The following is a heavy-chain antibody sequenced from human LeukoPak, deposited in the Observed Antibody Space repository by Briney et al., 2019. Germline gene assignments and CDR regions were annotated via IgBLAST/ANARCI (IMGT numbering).Heavy chain of an antibody. CDR3: AREGLSSGSYYLDWFDP. Sequence: GGSLRLSCRASGFIFSTYWMSWVRQAPGKGLEWVANIDEDGREKNYVDSVKGRFSISRDNAKNSLYLQMNSLRAEDTAVYYCAREGLSSGSYYLDWFDPWGQGTLVTVSS. CDR1: GFIFSTYW. D-gene: IGHD1-26*01. CDR2: IDEDGREK. J-gene: IGHJ5*02. V-gene: IGHV3-7*01.